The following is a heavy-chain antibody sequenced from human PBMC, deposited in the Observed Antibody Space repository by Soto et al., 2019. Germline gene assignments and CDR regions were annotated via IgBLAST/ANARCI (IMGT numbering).Heavy chain of an antibody. CDR3: ARADDYGDPKFDY. V-gene: IGHV4-34*01. CDR1: GGSFSGYY. D-gene: IGHD4-17*01. CDR2: INHSGST. Sequence: QVQLQQWGAGLLKPSETLSLTCAVYGGSFSGYYWSWIRQPPGKGLEWIGEINHSGSTNYNPSLKSRVTRSVDTSKNQFSRKLSSVTAADTAVYYCARADDYGDPKFDYWGQGTLVTVSS. J-gene: IGHJ4*02.